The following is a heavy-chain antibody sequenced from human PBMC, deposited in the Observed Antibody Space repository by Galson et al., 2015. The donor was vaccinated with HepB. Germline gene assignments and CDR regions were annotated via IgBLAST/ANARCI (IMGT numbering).Heavy chain of an antibody. CDR2: IWYDGTNK. D-gene: IGHD3-10*01. CDR3: ARGGMGSAYDYYYMGV. J-gene: IGHJ6*03. CDR1: GFSFSSYG. Sequence: SLRLSCAASGFSFSSYGMHWVRQAPGKGLEWVAVIWYDGTNKYHADSVKGRFTISRDNSKNMLHLQMNSLRAEDTAVYYCARGGMGSAYDYYYMGVWGKGTTVTVSS. V-gene: IGHV3-33*01.